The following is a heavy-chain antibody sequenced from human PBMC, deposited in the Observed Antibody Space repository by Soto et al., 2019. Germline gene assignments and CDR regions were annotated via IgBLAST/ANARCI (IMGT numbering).Heavy chain of an antibody. CDR1: GGSLGSSSYY. Sequence: SETLSLTCTVSGGSLGSSSYYWGWIRQSPGKGLEWIGNIYYSGNTFYNPSLKSRVTISVDTSKNQIYLHLSAATAADTAIFYCASIAAPGTTHFDFWGQGTLVTVSS. CDR3: ASIAAPGTTHFDF. V-gene: IGHV4-39*01. J-gene: IGHJ4*02. CDR2: IYYSGNT. D-gene: IGHD6-13*01.